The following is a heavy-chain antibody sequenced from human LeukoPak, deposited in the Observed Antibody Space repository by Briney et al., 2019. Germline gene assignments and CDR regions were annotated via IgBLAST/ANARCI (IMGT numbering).Heavy chain of an antibody. V-gene: IGHV4-4*08. CDR1: GGSISSYY. J-gene: IGHJ5*02. CDR3: ATSRQLLDNWFDP. D-gene: IGHD2-2*01. CDR2: IYISGTT. Sequence: SETLSLTCTVSGGSISSYYWSWIRQPPGKGLEWIGRIYISGTTNYNPSLKSRVTISVDTSKNQFSLKLSSVTAADTAVYYCATSRQLLDNWFDPWGQGTLVTVSS.